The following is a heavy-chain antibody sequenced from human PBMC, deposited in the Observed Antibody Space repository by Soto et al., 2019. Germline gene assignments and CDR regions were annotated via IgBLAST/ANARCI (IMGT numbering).Heavy chain of an antibody. CDR1: GFTFSSYA. V-gene: IGHV3-48*04. D-gene: IGHD2-2*03. CDR2: ISSSGSTI. Sequence: GGSLRLSCAASGFTFSSYAMSWVRQAPGKGLEWVSYISSSGSTIYYADSVKGRFTISRDNAKNSLYLQMNSLRAEDTAVYYCARRSWIGPVRRGYYFDYWGQGTLVTVSS. CDR3: ARRSWIGPVRRGYYFDY. J-gene: IGHJ4*02.